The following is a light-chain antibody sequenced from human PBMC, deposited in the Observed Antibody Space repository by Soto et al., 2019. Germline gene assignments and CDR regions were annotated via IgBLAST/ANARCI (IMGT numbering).Light chain of an antibody. CDR3: LLYYGGAQLV. J-gene: IGLJ3*02. CDR2: TTN. V-gene: IGLV7-43*01. Sequence: QAVVTQEPSLTVSPGGTVTLTCASSTGAVTSGTYPSWFQQRPGQAPRTLIYTTNSKHSWTPARFSGSLLGDKAALTLSGVQPEDEADYYCLLYYGGAQLVFGGGTKLTVL. CDR1: TGAVTSGTY.